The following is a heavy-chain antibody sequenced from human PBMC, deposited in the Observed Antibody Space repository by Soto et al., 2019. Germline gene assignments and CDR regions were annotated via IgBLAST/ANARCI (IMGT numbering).Heavy chain of an antibody. Sequence: SGPTLVNHTQTPTLTCTFSGFSLSTSGMCVSWIRQPPGKALEWLARIDWDDDEYYSTSLKTRLTISKDTSKNQVVLTMTNMDPVDTATYYCARSRFLEWLSPATNYYSKYVWSKGTSDTGSS. D-gene: IGHD3-3*01. CDR1: GFSLSTSGMC. CDR3: ARSRFLEWLSPATNYYSKYV. CDR2: IDWDDDE. V-gene: IGHV2-70*11. J-gene: IGHJ6*03.